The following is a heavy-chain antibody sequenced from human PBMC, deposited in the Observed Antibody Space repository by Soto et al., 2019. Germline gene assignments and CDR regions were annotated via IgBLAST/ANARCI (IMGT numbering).Heavy chain of an antibody. J-gene: IGHJ6*02. V-gene: IGHV4-61*01. Sequence: SETLSLTGVVSGGAVSIRSFYSSLIRQPPGRGLEGIGYIYDSESPNYNPSLKSRVTISLDTSKNQFALRLRSVTTADTAVHYCARVPSPPLSADDQGAWIPYYAMDVWGQGTTVTFSS. CDR3: ARVPSPPLSADDQGAWIPYYAMDV. CDR1: GGAVSIRSFY. CDR2: IYDSESP. D-gene: IGHD1-1*01.